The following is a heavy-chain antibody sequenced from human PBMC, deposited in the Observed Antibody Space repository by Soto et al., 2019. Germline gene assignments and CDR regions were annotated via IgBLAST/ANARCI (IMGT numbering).Heavy chain of an antibody. D-gene: IGHD6-19*01. CDR3: ARLPGALVAVLYIYPLDGREAMSDVDV. J-gene: IGHJ6*01. CDR2: ISFDGSNK. Sequence: QLVESGGGVVQPGESLRLSCAASGFTFNYYPMHWVRQTPGKGLEWVAVISFDGSNKYYADSVKGRFTISRDNSKNMLYLQMNSLRAEDAAVYYCARLPGALVAVLYIYPLDGREAMSDVDVW. CDR1: GFTFNYYP. V-gene: IGHV3-30-3*01.